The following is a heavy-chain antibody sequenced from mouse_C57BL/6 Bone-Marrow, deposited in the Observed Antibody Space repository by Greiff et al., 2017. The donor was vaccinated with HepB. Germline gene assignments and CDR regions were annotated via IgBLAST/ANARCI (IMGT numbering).Heavy chain of an antibody. V-gene: IGHV2-2*01. CDR3: ARNWDAWYVDV. CDR1: GFSLTSYG. CDR2: IWSGGST. Sequence: VQLQQSGPGLVQPSQSLSITCTVSGFSLTSYGVHWVRQSPGKGLEWLGVIWSGGSTDYNAAFISRLSISKDNSKSKVFFKMNSLQADDTAIYYCARNWDAWYVDVWGKGTTVTVSS. D-gene: IGHD4-1*01. J-gene: IGHJ1*03.